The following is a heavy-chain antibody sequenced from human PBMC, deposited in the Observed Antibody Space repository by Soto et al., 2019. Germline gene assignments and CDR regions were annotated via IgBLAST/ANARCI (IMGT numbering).Heavy chain of an antibody. CDR2: ISYHARNK. V-gene: IGHV3-30*04. CDR3: ARQAKSGSRSQFYFDS. D-gene: IGHD1-26*01. CDR1: EITFSFYA. Sequence: QVQLAESGGDVVQPGSSLRLSCAASEITFSFYAMHWVRQAPGKELEWVAVISYHARNKHYVDSVKARFTISRDISQDTLYPQMDSLRPDDTAVYYCARQAKSGSRSQFYFDSCGQGTLVT. J-gene: IGHJ4*02.